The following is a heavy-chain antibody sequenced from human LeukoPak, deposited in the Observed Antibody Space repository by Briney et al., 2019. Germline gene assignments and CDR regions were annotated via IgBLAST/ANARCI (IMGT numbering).Heavy chain of an antibody. J-gene: IGHJ4*02. Sequence: GGSLRLSCAESGFTFSRSAISWVRQAPGKGLEWVSTISGSDASTYYADSVKGRFTISRDNSKNTLYLPMNSLRAEDTAVYYCAKLSRESYDSSGYYSTHIDYWGQGILVTVSS. V-gene: IGHV3-23*01. CDR1: GFTFSRSA. CDR3: AKLSRESYDSSGYYSTHIDY. D-gene: IGHD3-22*01. CDR2: ISGSDAST.